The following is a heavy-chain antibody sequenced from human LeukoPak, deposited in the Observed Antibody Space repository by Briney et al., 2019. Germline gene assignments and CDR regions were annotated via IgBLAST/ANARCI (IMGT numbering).Heavy chain of an antibody. CDR2: IYYSGNT. Sequence: NASETLSRTCTVSGVSISSSNSYWGWIRQPPGKGLEWIGSIYYSGNTYYNASLKSQVSISIDTSKNQFSLRLTSVTAADTAVYYCARQTGSGLFILPGGQGTLVTVSS. J-gene: IGHJ4*02. CDR3: ARQTGSGLFILP. CDR1: GVSISSSNSY. D-gene: IGHD3/OR15-3a*01. V-gene: IGHV4-39*01.